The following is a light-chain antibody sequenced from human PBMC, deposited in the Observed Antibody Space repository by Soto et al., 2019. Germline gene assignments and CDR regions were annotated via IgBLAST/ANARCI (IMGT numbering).Light chain of an antibody. V-gene: IGKV3-11*01. CDR3: QQRFNWQVT. J-gene: IGKJ5*01. CDR1: QSINNY. CDR2: DAS. Sequence: EIVLTQSPVTLSLSPGERATLSCMASQSINNYLAWYQQKPGQAPRLLIYDASNRATGIPARFSGSGSGTDFTLTISSLEPEDFAVYYCQQRFNWQVTFGQGTRLEIK.